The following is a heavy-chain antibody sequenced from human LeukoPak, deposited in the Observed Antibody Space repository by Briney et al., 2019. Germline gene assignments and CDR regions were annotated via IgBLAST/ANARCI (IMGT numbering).Heavy chain of an antibody. J-gene: IGHJ3*02. CDR3: ARDSGYNWTHAFDI. Sequence: SETLSLTCTVSGGSISSSSYYWGWIRQPPGKGLEWIGSIYYSGSTYYNPSLKSRVTISVDTSKNQFSLKLSSVTAADTAVYYCARDSGYNWTHAFDIWGQGTMVTVSS. CDR1: GGSISSSSYY. D-gene: IGHD5-24*01. CDR2: IYYSGST. V-gene: IGHV4-39*02.